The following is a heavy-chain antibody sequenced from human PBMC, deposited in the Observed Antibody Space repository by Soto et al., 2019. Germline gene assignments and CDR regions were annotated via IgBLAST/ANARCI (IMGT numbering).Heavy chain of an antibody. V-gene: IGHV3-48*03. J-gene: IGHJ4*02. CDR1: GFTFSSYE. Sequence: PXESLGLSFVGSGFTFSSYEMNWVRQAPGKGLEWVSNIRSSGRSINYADSVKGRFTISRDNAKNSLYLQMNSLRAEDTAVYYCTRVRDSNDYWGQGTLVTVSS. D-gene: IGHD3-22*01. CDR2: IRSSGRSI. CDR3: TRVRDSNDY.